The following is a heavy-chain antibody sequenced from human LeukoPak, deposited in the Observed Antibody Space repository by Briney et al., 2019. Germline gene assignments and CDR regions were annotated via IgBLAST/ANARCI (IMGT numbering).Heavy chain of an antibody. Sequence: ASVKVSCKASGYTFSGYYIHWVRQAPGQGLEWMGWINPNSGGTNYAQMFRGRVTMTRDTSTSTVYMELSRLTSDDTAVYYCARDFGATVTFFDYWGQGTLVTVSS. J-gene: IGHJ4*02. V-gene: IGHV1-2*02. CDR2: INPNSGGT. D-gene: IGHD4-17*01. CDR3: ARDFGATVTFFDY. CDR1: GYTFSGYY.